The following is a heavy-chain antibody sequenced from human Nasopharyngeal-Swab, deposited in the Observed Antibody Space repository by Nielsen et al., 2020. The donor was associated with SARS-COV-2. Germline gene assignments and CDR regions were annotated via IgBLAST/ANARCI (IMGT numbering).Heavy chain of an antibody. CDR3: AKAPYLRGLDV. Sequence: GEPLKSSWAASGCTFSSYAMSWVRQAPGKGLEWVSIISGSGDTTYYADSVNDRFTISRDNSKNTLCLQMNSLRVEDTAVYYCAKAPYLRGLDVWGQGTTVTVSS. CDR2: ISGSGDTT. J-gene: IGHJ6*02. V-gene: IGHV3-23*01. CDR1: GCTFSSYA. D-gene: IGHD2-21*01.